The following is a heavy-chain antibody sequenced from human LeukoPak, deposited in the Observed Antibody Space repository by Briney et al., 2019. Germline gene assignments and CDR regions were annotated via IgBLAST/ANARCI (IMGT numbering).Heavy chain of an antibody. CDR3: ATSTTVTTLLGY. Sequence: ASVKVSCKASGYTFTGYYMHWVRQAPGQGLEWMGWINPNSGGTNHAQKFQGRVTMTRDMSISTAYMELSRLRSDDTAVYYCATSTTVTTLLGYWGQGTLVTVSS. CDR2: INPNSGGT. D-gene: IGHD4-17*01. V-gene: IGHV1-2*02. CDR1: GYTFTGYY. J-gene: IGHJ4*02.